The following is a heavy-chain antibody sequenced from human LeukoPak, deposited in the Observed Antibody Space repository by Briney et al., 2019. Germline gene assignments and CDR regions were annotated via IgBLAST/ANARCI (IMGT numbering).Heavy chain of an antibody. CDR1: GGSLSSYY. Sequence: SETLSLTCTVSGGSLSSYYFSWIRQSPGKGLEWIAYINYSGSASYNPSLKSRVAMSVDTSKQFSLSLSSVTAADTAVYYCARHNYDDYVFDIWGQGTKVTVSS. D-gene: IGHD4-17*01. CDR2: INYSGSA. CDR3: ARHNYDDYVFDI. J-gene: IGHJ3*02. V-gene: IGHV4-59*08.